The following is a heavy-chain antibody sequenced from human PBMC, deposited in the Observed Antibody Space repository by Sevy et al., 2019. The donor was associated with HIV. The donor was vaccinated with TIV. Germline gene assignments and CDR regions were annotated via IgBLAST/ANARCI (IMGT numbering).Heavy chain of an antibody. CDR1: GFSLSTSGVG. D-gene: IGHD6-13*01. Sequence: SGPTLVKPTQTLTLTCTFSGFSLSTSGVGVGWIRQPPGKALEWLALIYWDDDKRYSPSLKSRLNISKDTSKNQMVLTTTNIDPVDTATDYCAHKEAAAGFDYWGQGTLVTVSS. CDR2: IYWDDDK. V-gene: IGHV2-5*02. J-gene: IGHJ4*02. CDR3: AHKEAAAGFDY.